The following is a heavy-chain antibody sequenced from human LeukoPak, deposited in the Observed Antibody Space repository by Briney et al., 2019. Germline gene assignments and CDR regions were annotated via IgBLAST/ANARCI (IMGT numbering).Heavy chain of an antibody. Sequence: GGSLRLSCAASGFTFSSYVMSWVRQAPGKGPEWVSGISASGGSTYYADPVKGRFTISRDNSKNTLYLEMNSLRAEDTAVYYCAKAMAVGATRPDYWGQGTLVTVSS. CDR3: AKAMAVGATRPDY. D-gene: IGHD6-19*01. V-gene: IGHV3-23*01. CDR2: ISASGGST. J-gene: IGHJ4*02. CDR1: GFTFSSYV.